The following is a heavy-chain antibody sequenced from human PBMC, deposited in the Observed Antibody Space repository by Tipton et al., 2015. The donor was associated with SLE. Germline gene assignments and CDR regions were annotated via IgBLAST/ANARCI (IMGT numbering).Heavy chain of an antibody. Sequence: LRLSCTVSGGSISSHYWSWIRQPPGKGLEWIGYIYYSGRTNYNPSLKSRVTISVDTSKNQFSLKLSSVTAADTAVYYCARAGGTMTTGLFEYWGQGTLVTVSP. D-gene: IGHD4-11*01. CDR1: GGSISSHY. CDR2: IYYSGRT. J-gene: IGHJ4*02. V-gene: IGHV4-59*11. CDR3: ARAGGTMTTGLFEY.